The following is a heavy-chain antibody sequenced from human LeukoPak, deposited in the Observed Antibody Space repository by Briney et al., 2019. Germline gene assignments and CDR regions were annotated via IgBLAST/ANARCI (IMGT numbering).Heavy chain of an antibody. CDR3: AGGRSRCSSTSCYTHGY. Sequence: ASVKVSCKASGHTFTSYDINWVRQATGQGLEWMGWMNPNSGNTGYAQKFQGRVTMTRNTSISTAYMELSGLRSEDTAVYYCAGGRSRCSSTSCYTHGYWGQGTLVTVSS. J-gene: IGHJ4*02. CDR1: GHTFTSYD. D-gene: IGHD2-2*02. V-gene: IGHV1-8*01. CDR2: MNPNSGNT.